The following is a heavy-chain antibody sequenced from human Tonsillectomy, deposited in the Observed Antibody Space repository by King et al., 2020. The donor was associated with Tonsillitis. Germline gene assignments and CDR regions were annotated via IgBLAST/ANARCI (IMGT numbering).Heavy chain of an antibody. J-gene: IGHJ4*02. D-gene: IGHD3-9*01. V-gene: IGHV3-30-3*01. Sequence: VQLVESGGGVVQPGRSLRLSCEASGFTFSSYAMHWVRQAPGKGLEWVAVISYDGSNKYYADSVKGRFTISRDNSKNTLYLQMNSLRAEDTAVYYCARDHLPPHYYDILTGYKDHWGQGTLVTVSS. CDR1: GFTFSSYA. CDR2: ISYDGSNK. CDR3: ARDHLPPHYYDILTGYKDH.